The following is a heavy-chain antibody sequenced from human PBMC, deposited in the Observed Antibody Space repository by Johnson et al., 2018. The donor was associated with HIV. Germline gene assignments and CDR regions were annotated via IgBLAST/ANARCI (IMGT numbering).Heavy chain of an antibody. J-gene: IGHJ3*02. V-gene: IGHV3-66*02. CDR1: GFTVSSNY. Sequence: EVQLVESGVNLVQPGRSLRLSCAASGFTVSSNYMSWVRQAPGKGLEWVSIVYSGSSTYYIDSVKGRFTISRDNSKNTLYLQMNSLRAEDTAVYYCAKDRTGFDAFDIWGQGTMVTVSS. CDR2: VYSGSST. D-gene: IGHD1-1*01. CDR3: AKDRTGFDAFDI.